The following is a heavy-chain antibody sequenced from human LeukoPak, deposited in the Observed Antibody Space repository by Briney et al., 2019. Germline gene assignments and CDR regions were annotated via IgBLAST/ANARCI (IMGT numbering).Heavy chain of an antibody. V-gene: IGHV3-23*01. Sequence: PGGSLRLSCAASGFTFSSYAMSWARQAPGKGLEWVSGISGSGGGTYYADSVKGRFTISRDNSKNTLYLQMNSLRAEDTAVYYCAKDKAAPGYCTSDSCYSDYWGQGTLVTVSS. J-gene: IGHJ4*02. CDR3: AKDKAAPGYCTSDSCYSDY. CDR1: GFTFSSYA. CDR2: ISGSGGGT. D-gene: IGHD2-15*01.